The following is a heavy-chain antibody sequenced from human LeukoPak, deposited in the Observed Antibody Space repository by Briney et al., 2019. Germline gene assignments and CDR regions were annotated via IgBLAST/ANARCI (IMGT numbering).Heavy chain of an antibody. CDR1: GYTFTSNY. CDR2: ISPSGGST. J-gene: IGHJ5*02. Sequence: GASVKVSCKAFGYTFTSNYMHWVRQAPGQGLEWMGVISPSGGSTTYAQKFQGRVTMTRDTSTSTVYLELSRLRSEDTAVYFCARVVPRYYDTSGANWFDPWGQGTLVTVSS. D-gene: IGHD3-22*01. V-gene: IGHV1-46*01. CDR3: ARVVPRYYDTSGANWFDP.